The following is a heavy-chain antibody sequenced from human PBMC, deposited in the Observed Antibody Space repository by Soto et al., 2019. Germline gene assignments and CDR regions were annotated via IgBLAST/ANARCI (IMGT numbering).Heavy chain of an antibody. CDR2: IYPGDSDT. Sequence: PGESLKISCKGSGYSFTTYWIGWVRQMPGKGLEWMGIIYPGDSDTRYSPSFQGQVTISADKSISTAYLQWSSLKASDTAMYYCVRPRTAATTRTFDIWGQGTMVTVSS. V-gene: IGHV5-51*01. J-gene: IGHJ3*02. CDR1: GYSFTTYW. CDR3: VRPRTAATTRTFDI. D-gene: IGHD1-1*01.